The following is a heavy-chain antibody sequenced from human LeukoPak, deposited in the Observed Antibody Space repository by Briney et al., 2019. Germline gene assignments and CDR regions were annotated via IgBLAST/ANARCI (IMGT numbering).Heavy chain of an antibody. CDR2: IYYSGST. CDR1: GGSFSGYY. CDR3: ARPSSTTGTTVDFDY. Sequence: SETLSLTCAVYGGSFSGYYWSWIRQPPGKGLEWIGSIYYSGSTYYNPSLKSRVTISVDTSKNQFSLKLNSVTAADTAVYYCARPSSTTGTTVDFDYWGQGTLVTVSS. V-gene: IGHV4-34*01. J-gene: IGHJ4*02. D-gene: IGHD1-1*01.